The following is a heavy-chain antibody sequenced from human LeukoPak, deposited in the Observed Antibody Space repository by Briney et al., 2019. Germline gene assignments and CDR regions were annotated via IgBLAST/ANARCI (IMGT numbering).Heavy chain of an antibody. CDR1: GFTFSSYS. V-gene: IGHV3-21*01. CDR2: ISSSSSYI. CDR3: ATQNSGSVDY. D-gene: IGHD4-23*01. J-gene: IGHJ4*02. Sequence: PGGSLRLSCAASGFTFSSYSMNWVRQALGKGLEWVSSISSSSSYIYYADSVKGRFTISRDNAKNSLYLQMNSLRAEDTAVYYCATQNSGSVDYWGQGTLVTVSS.